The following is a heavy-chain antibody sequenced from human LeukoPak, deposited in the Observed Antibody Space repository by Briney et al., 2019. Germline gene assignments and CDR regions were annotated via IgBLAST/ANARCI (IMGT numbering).Heavy chain of an antibody. CDR1: GGSISSGDYY. J-gene: IGHJ4*02. CDR2: IYYSGST. D-gene: IGHD1-1*01. CDR3: ARVRYNWNDIYYFDY. V-gene: IGHV4-30-4*08. Sequence: SETLSLTCTVSGGSISSGDYYWSWIRQPPGKGLEWIGYIYYSGSTYYNPSLKSRVTISVDTSKNQFSPKLSSVTAADTAVYYCARVRYNWNDIYYFDYWGQGTLVTVSS.